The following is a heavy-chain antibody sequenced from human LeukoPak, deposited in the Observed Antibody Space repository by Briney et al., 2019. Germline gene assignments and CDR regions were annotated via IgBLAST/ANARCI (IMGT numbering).Heavy chain of an antibody. Sequence: PGGSLRLSCAASGFPFYTYDMHWVRQATGKGLEWVSTIGTAGDTYFQASVRGRFTLSRDNAKNSLDLQINGLRAEDTAVYYCARGIGAYFDYWGQGSLVTVSS. D-gene: IGHD3-16*01. V-gene: IGHV3-13*01. J-gene: IGHJ4*01. CDR2: IGTAGDT. CDR3: ARGIGAYFDY. CDR1: GFPFYTYD.